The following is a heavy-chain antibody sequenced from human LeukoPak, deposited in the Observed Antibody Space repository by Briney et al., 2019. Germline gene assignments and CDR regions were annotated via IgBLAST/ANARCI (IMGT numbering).Heavy chain of an antibody. CDR2: INPNSGGT. CDR1: GYMFTSYY. V-gene: IGHV1-2*02. CDR3: ARVVAVAGTPVYYMDV. J-gene: IGHJ6*03. D-gene: IGHD6-19*01. Sequence: ASVKVSCKASGYMFTSYYMHWVRQAPGQGLEGMGWINPNSGGTNYAQKFQGRVTMTRDTSISTAYMDLNRLRSDDTAVYYCARVVAVAGTPVYYMDVWGKGTTVTVSS.